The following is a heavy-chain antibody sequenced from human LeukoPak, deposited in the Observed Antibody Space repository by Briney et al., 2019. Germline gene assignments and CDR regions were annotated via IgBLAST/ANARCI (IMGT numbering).Heavy chain of an antibody. Sequence: GGTLRLSCAASGFTFRNHGMSWVRQAPGKGLEWVSAISGSGGSTYYADSVKGRFTISRDNSKNTLYLQMNSLRAEDTAVYYCARDQVPHYYDSSGYGSDYWGQGTLVTVSS. CDR1: GFTFRNHG. CDR3: ARDQVPHYYDSSGYGSDY. CDR2: ISGSGGST. V-gene: IGHV3-23*01. J-gene: IGHJ4*02. D-gene: IGHD3-22*01.